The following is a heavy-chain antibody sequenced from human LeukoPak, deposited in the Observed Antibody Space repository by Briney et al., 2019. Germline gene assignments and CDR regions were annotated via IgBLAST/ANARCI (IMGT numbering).Heavy chain of an antibody. CDR2: FDTENGEI. V-gene: IGHV1-24*01. CDR3: ARGPPWDLLNY. CDR1: GYTLSGLS. D-gene: IGHD1-26*01. J-gene: IGHJ4*02. Sequence: ASVKVSCKVSGYTLSGLSMHWVRQGLGKGLEWMGGFDTENGEIIYAQKFQGRVTMTEDTSTDTLYLEVSRLRSEDTAVYYCARGPPWDLLNYWGQGTLVTVSS.